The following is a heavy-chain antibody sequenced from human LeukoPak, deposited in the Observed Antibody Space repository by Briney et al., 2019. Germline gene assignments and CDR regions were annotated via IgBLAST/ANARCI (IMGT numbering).Heavy chain of an antibody. CDR2: IRSKAYGGTT. Sequence: GGSLRLSCTASGFTFGDYAMSWFRQAPGKGLEWVGFIRSKAYGGTTEYAASVKGRFTISRDDSKSIAYLQMNSLKTADTAVYYCTSGPEKGDWSGYSTSQNFDYWGQGTLVTVSS. J-gene: IGHJ4*02. D-gene: IGHD3-3*01. V-gene: IGHV3-49*03. CDR3: TSGPEKGDWSGYSTSQNFDY. CDR1: GFTFGDYA.